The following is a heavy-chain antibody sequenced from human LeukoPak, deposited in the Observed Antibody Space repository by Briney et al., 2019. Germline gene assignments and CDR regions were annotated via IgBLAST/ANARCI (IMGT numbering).Heavy chain of an antibody. V-gene: IGHV4-39*07. CDR2: IYYSGST. CDR3: ARVEYWFDP. CDR1: GGSISSSSYY. J-gene: IGHJ5*02. Sequence: SETLSLTCTVSGGSISSSSYYWGWIRQPPGKGLEWIRSIYYSGSTYYNPSLKCRVTISVDTSKNQFSLKLSSVTAADTAVYYCARVEYWFDPWGQGTLVTVSS.